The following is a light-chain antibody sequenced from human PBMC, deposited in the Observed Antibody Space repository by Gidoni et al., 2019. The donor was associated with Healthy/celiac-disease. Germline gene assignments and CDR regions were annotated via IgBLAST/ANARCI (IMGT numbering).Light chain of an antibody. CDR3: QQYDNWLT. Sequence: DIQMTQSPSSLSASVGDRVTITCQASQDISNYLNWYQQKPGKAPKLLIYDASNLETGVPPKFSGSGSGTDFTFTISSLQPEDIATYYCQQYDNWLTFGGGTKVEIK. V-gene: IGKV1-33*01. CDR1: QDISNY. CDR2: DAS. J-gene: IGKJ4*01.